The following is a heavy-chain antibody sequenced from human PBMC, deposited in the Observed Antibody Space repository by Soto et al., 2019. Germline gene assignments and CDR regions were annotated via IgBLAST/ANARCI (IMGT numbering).Heavy chain of an antibody. J-gene: IGHJ5*02. V-gene: IGHV3-30*04. D-gene: IGHD3-10*01. CDR3: VSPHSESSNAFDL. Sequence: GGSLRLSCAASVFSFSHYAMHWVRQPPGKGLEWVALISYDGENQYFTDSVRGRFTISRDNSKTAVYLEMNDLRLDDTATYYCVSPHSESSNAFDLWGQGTLVTVSS. CDR2: ISYDGENQ. CDR1: VFSFSHYA.